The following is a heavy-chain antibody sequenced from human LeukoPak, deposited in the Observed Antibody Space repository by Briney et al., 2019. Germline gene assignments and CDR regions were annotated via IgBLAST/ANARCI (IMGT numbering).Heavy chain of an antibody. J-gene: IGHJ4*02. D-gene: IGHD1-26*01. CDR1: GFTFSNHA. CDR3: VRQQTPHGNFDY. V-gene: IGHV3-13*01. CDR2: IGTADDT. Sequence: PGGSLRLSCATSGFTFSNHAMHWVRQATGKGLEWVSAIGTADDTFYPGSVKGRFTISRENAKNSLSLQMNSLRAEDTAVYYCVRQQTPHGNFDYWGQGTLVTVSS.